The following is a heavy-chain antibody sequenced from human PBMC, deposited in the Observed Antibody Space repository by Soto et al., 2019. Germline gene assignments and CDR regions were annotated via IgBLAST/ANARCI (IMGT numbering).Heavy chain of an antibody. CDR3: ATEGGHGAGMYHFGMDV. Sequence: QVQLVQSGAEVKKPGASVRVSCKASGYPFTSYVINWVRQAPGQGLERLGCISGHNGGTKYAQKVRDRINMATDTSTRKAYMELRSLRSDDTAVYYCATEGGHGAGMYHFGMDVWGQGTTVTVSS. V-gene: IGHV1-18*01. J-gene: IGHJ6*02. D-gene: IGHD2-15*01. CDR1: GYPFTSYV. CDR2: ISGHNGGT.